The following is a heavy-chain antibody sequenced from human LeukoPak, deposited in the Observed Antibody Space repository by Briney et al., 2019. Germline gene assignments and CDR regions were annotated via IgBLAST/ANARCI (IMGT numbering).Heavy chain of an antibody. CDR1: GFTFDTYA. CDR2: ISGNGIKT. J-gene: IGHJ4*02. V-gene: IGHV3-23*01. D-gene: IGHD3-22*01. CDR3: AKRDYSDISGYSPLFAN. Sequence: GGSLRLSCAASGFTFDTYAMSWVRQAPGEGLEWVSGISGNGIKTYYGDSVKGRFTILRDNSKNTLWLQMNTLRAEDTAVYFCAKRDYSDISGYSPLFANWGQGTLVTVSS.